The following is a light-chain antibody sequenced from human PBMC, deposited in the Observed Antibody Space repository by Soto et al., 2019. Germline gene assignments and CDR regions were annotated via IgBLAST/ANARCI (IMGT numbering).Light chain of an antibody. J-gene: IGKJ4*01. V-gene: IGKV3-11*01. CDR2: DSS. CDR1: ENVNTY. Sequence: ETVLTQSPATLSLSPGERATLSCRASENVNTYLAWFQQKPGQAPRLLIYDSSHRDTGTPDRFSGSGSGTDFTLTISRVEPEDFAIYYCQQRVDWPLTFGGGTKVQI. CDR3: QQRVDWPLT.